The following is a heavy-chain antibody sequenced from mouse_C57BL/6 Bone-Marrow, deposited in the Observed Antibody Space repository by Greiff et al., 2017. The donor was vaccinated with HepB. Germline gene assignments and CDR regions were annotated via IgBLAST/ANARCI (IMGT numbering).Heavy chain of an antibody. CDR2: IDPSDSYT. J-gene: IGHJ3*01. D-gene: IGHD2-4*01. Sequence: QVQLQQPGAELVMPGASVKLSCKASGYTFTSYWMHWVKQRPGQGLEWIGEIDPSDSYTNYNQKFKGKSTLTVEKSSSTAYMQLSSLTSEDSAVYYCARVELQDYDGGLGFAYWGQGTLVTVSA. CDR1: GYTFTSYW. V-gene: IGHV1-69*01. CDR3: ARVELQDYDGGLGFAY.